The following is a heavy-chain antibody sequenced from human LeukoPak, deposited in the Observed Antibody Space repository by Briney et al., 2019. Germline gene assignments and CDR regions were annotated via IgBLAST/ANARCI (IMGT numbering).Heavy chain of an antibody. CDR3: ARGGGRHSFDP. D-gene: IGHD3-10*01. CDR1: GGSFSGYY. J-gene: IGHJ5*02. Sequence: SETLSLTCAVYGGSFSGYYWSWIRQPPGKGLEWIGEINHSGSTNYNPSLKSRVTLSVDTSKNQFSLKLSSVTAADTAVYYCARGGGRHSFDPWGQGTLVTVSS. CDR2: INHSGST. V-gene: IGHV4-34*01.